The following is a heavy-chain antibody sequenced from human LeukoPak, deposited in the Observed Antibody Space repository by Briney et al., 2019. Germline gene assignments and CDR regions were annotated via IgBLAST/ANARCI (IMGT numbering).Heavy chain of an antibody. CDR2: INPSGGST. D-gene: IGHD3-16*01. CDR1: GYTFTSYY. CDR3: ASHSGLYGGYVDY. V-gene: IGHV1-46*01. J-gene: IGHJ4*02. Sequence: ASVKVSCKASGYTFTSYYMHWVRQAPGQGLEWMGIINPSGGSTSYAQKFQGRVTMTRDTSTSIVYMELSSLRSEDTAVYYCASHSGLYGGYVDYWGQGTLVTVSS.